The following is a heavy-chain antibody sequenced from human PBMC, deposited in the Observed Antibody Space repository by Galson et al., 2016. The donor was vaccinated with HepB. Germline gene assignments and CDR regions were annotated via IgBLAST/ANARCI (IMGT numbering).Heavy chain of an antibody. J-gene: IGHJ6*02. CDR2: IYHGDSDT. Sequence: QSGAEVKKPGESLKISCKGSGYSFTFYWIGWVRQMPGKGLERMGFIYHGDSDTRYSPSFQGQVTISADKSISTAYLHWNSLKASDTAIYYCARQNRYSTCWNGMDVWGQGTTVIVSS. CDR1: GYSFTFYW. V-gene: IGHV5-51*01. D-gene: IGHD2-2*01. CDR3: ARQNRYSTCWNGMDV.